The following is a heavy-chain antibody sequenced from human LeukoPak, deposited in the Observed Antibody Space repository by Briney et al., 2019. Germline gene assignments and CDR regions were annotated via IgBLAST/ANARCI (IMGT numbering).Heavy chain of an antibody. D-gene: IGHD5-12*01. V-gene: IGHV3-74*01. CDR2: IKSDGSRT. CDR3: ARDRGYTQDY. J-gene: IGHJ4*02. CDR1: GFTFSSYW. Sequence: GGSLRLSCAASGFTFSSYWMHWVRQAPGKGLVWVSHIKSDGSRTSYEDSVKGRFTISRDNAKNTLYLQMNSLRAEDTAVYYCARDRGYTQDYWGQGTLVTVSS.